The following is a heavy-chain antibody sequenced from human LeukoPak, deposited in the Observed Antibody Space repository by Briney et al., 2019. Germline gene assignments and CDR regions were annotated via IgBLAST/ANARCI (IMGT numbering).Heavy chain of an antibody. CDR3: ARDPISADTAIDQFDY. CDR2: IRYDGSNK. J-gene: IGHJ4*02. CDR1: GFTFSTYG. V-gene: IGHV3-30*02. Sequence: PGGSLRLSCAASGFTFSTYGMHWVRQAPAKGLEWVAFIRYDGSNKYYADSVKGRFTISRDNSKNTLYLQMNSLRAEDTAVYYCARDPISADTAIDQFDYWGQGTLVTVSS. D-gene: IGHD5-18*01.